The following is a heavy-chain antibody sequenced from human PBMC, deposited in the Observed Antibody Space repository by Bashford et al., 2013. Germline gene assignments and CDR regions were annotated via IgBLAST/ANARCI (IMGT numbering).Heavy chain of an antibody. CDR1: GYTYTDYY. V-gene: IGHV1-2*06. J-gene: IGHJ3*01. CDR2: ISPYNGGT. Sequence: ASVKVSCKASGYTYTDYYIHWVRQTPGQGLEWMGRISPYNGGTNYAQEFQGRVTMNRDTSISTAYMELSSLRSDDTAVYFCARDGPVVGVWNAFDVVGPRDKWSPS. D-gene: IGHD1-26*01. CDR3: ARDGPVVGVWNAFDV.